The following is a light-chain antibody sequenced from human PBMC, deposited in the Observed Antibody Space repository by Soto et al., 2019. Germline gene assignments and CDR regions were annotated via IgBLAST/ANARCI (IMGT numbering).Light chain of an antibody. Sequence: DIELTQCPGTVSLSPGERVTLSCRASQTVRSGFVAWYQQKPGQAPRLLIYGASTRATGIPVRFSGSGSGTDFTLTISSLEPEDLAVYYCQHYGRSSWTFGQGTKVEIK. CDR1: QTVRSGF. CDR2: GAS. J-gene: IGKJ1*01. V-gene: IGKV3-20*01. CDR3: QHYGRSSWT.